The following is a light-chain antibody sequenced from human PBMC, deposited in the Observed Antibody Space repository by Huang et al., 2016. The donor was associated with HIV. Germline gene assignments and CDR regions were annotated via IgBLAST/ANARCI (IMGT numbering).Light chain of an antibody. Sequence: EIVMTQSPATLSVSPGERATLSCRASQSVSSNLAWYQQKPGQAPRLLIDGASTRATGIPARFSGSGSGTEFTLTISSLQSEDFAVYYCQQYNNWPETFGPGTKVDIK. CDR1: QSVSSN. CDR3: QQYNNWPET. V-gene: IGKV3-15*01. CDR2: GAS. J-gene: IGKJ3*01.